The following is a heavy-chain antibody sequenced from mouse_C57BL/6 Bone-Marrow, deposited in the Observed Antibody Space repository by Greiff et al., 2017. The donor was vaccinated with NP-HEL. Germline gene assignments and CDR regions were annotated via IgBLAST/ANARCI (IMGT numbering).Heavy chain of an antibody. Sequence: EVKLQESGAELVRPGASVKLSCTASGFNIKDDYMHWVKQRPEQGLEWIGWIDPENGDTEYASKVQGKATITADTSSNTAYLQLSSLTSEDTAVYYCTTSDGYFRFDYWGQGTTLTVSS. D-gene: IGHD2-3*01. CDR1: GFNIKDDY. CDR2: IDPENGDT. V-gene: IGHV14-4*01. J-gene: IGHJ2*01. CDR3: TTSDGYFRFDY.